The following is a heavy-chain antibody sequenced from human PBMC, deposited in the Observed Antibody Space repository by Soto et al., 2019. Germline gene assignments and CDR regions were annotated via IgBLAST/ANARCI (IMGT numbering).Heavy chain of an antibody. Sequence: SETLSLTCTVSGGSISSYYWTWIRQPPGKGLEWIGYISHSGSTNYNPSLKSRVSISVDMSKNQFSLKLSSVTAADTAVYYCARRNFGDYDHYFDSWGQGTLVTVSS. CDR1: GGSISSYY. CDR3: ARRNFGDYDHYFDS. J-gene: IGHJ4*02. V-gene: IGHV4-59*01. CDR2: ISHSGST. D-gene: IGHD4-17*01.